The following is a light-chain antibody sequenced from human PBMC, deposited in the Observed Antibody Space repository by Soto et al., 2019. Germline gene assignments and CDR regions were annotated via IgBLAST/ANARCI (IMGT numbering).Light chain of an antibody. CDR2: KAS. V-gene: IGKV1-5*03. Sequence: DIQMTQSPSSLSASVGDRVTITCRASQVISTYLNWYQQKPGKAPKVLIYKASILESGVPSRFSGSGSGTEFTLTISSLQPDDSATYYCQQHSNYPLTFGGGTKVDIK. CDR1: QVISTY. J-gene: IGKJ4*01. CDR3: QQHSNYPLT.